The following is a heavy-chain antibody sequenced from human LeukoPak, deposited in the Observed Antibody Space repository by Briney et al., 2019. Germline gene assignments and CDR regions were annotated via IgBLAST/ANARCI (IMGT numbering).Heavy chain of an antibody. Sequence: GGSLRLSCAASGFTFSSYAMSWVRQAPGKGLEWVSAFSGSGGTTYYADSVKGRFTISRDNSKNTLYLQMNSLGAEDTAVYYCAKGQVRSGWPYWGQGTLVTVSS. D-gene: IGHD6-19*01. CDR1: GFTFSSYA. J-gene: IGHJ4*02. CDR2: FSGSGGTT. CDR3: AKGQVRSGWPY. V-gene: IGHV3-23*01.